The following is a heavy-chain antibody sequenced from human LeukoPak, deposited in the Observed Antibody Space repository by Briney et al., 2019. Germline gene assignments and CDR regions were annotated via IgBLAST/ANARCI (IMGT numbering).Heavy chain of an antibody. CDR1: GFTFSSCA. V-gene: IGHV3-23*01. CDR3: AKNSWGHDAFDI. Sequence: GASLRLSCAASGFTFSSCAMSWVRQAPGKGLEWVSAISGSGGSTYYADSVKGRFTISRDNSKNTLYLQMNSLRAEDTAVYYCAKNSWGHDAFDIWGQGTMVTVSS. D-gene: IGHD2-15*01. CDR2: ISGSGGST. J-gene: IGHJ3*02.